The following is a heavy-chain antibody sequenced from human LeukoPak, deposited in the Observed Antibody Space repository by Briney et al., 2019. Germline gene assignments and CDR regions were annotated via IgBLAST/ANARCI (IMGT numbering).Heavy chain of an antibody. Sequence: GASVKVSCKASGCTFSSYTISWVRQAPGQGLEWMGRIIPILGIANYAQKFQGRVTITADKSTSTAYMELSSLRSEDTAVYYCARYCSGGSCYPESRWFDPWGQGTLVTVSS. D-gene: IGHD2-15*01. CDR3: ARYCSGGSCYPESRWFDP. J-gene: IGHJ5*02. CDR1: GCTFSSYT. V-gene: IGHV1-69*02. CDR2: IIPILGIA.